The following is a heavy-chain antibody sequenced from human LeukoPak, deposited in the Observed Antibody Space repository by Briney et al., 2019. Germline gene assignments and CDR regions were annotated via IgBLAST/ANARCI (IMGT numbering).Heavy chain of an antibody. CDR1: GFTFSSYW. CDR3: IGSGGWPGY. D-gene: IGHD1-26*01. CDR2: IASDGSK. V-gene: IGHV3-74*01. Sequence: GGSLRLSCAASGFTFSSYWMHWVRQAPGKGLVWVSRIASDGSKVYADSVKGRFTISRDNAKDTVYLQMNRLRVEDTAVYYCIGSGGWPGYWGQGTLVTVSS. J-gene: IGHJ4*02.